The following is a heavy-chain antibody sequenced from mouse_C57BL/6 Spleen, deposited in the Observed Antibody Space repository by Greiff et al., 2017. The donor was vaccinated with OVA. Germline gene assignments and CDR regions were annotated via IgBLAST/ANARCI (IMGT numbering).Heavy chain of an antibody. J-gene: IGHJ2*01. V-gene: IGHV5-6*01. CDR1: GFTFSSYG. CDR2: ISSGGSYT. CDR3: ASVTTVVATTEYYFDY. D-gene: IGHD1-1*01. Sequence: EVMLVESGGDLVKPGGSLKLSCAASGFTFSSYGMSWVRQTPDKRLEWVATISSGGSYTYYPDSVKGRFTISRDNAKNTLYLQMSSLKSEDTAMYYCASVTTVVATTEYYFDYWGQGTTLTVSS.